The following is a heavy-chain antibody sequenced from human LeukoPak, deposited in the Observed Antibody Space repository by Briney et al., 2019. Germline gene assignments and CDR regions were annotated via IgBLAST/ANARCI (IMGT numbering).Heavy chain of an antibody. CDR2: INPNSGGT. J-gene: IGHJ4*02. CDR1: GYTFTGYY. V-gene: IGHV1-2*02. Sequence: ASVKVSCKASGYTFTGYYMHWVRQAPGQGLEWMGWINPNSGGTNYAQKFQGRVTMTRDTSISTAYMELSSLRSEDTAVYYCATVAGIAAAGPFDYWGQGTLVTVSS. D-gene: IGHD6-13*01. CDR3: ATVAGIAAAGPFDY.